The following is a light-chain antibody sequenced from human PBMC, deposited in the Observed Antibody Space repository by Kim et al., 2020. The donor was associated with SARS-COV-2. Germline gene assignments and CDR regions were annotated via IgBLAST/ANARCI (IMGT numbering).Light chain of an antibody. V-gene: IGKV3-11*01. Sequence: EIVLTQSPATLSLSPGERATLSCRASQGISSYLAWYQQKPGQAPRLLIYDASNRATGIPARFSGSGSGTDFTLTISSLEPEDFAVYYWQQRNSWPTDTCGRETKLEI. CDR2: DAS. J-gene: IGKJ4*01. CDR1: QGISSY. CDR3: QQRNSWPTDT.